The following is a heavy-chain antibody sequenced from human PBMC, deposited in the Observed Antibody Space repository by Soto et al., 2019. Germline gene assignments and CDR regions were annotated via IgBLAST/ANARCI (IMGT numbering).Heavy chain of an antibody. Sequence: QVQLNQWGAGLLKPSETLSLTWGVYNGSLLGYYWTWVRQPPGKGLEWMGEINHFGSPNYTPSLKSRVAISIDTSKHQFSLSLRSLTAADTAVYYCASLNGGRFLDKGDYWGQGILVTVSS. V-gene: IGHV4-34*01. CDR1: NGSLLGYY. CDR2: INHFGSP. CDR3: ASLNGGRFLDKGDY. J-gene: IGHJ4*02. D-gene: IGHD3-3*01.